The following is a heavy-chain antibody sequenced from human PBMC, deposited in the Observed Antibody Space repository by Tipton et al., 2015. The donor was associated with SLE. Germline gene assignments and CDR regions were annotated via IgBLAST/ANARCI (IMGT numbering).Heavy chain of an antibody. CDR3: ATDYGDYIYWNWFDP. J-gene: IGHJ5*02. CDR1: GGSIRNYY. V-gene: IGHV4-59*12. CDR2: VYSSGNA. D-gene: IGHD4-17*01. Sequence: TLSLTCTVSGGSIRNYYWSWIRQSPEKGLEWIGYVYSSGNANYNPSLMSRVTISVDTSKNQFSLKVRSVTAADTAVYYCATDYGDYIYWNWFDPWGQGTLVTVSS.